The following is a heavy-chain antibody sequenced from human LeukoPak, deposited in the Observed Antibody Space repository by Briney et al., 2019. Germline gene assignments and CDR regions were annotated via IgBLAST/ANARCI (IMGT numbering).Heavy chain of an antibody. CDR2: ISYDGSNK. CDR1: GFTFSSYG. CDR3: ARVVYDFWSGLTPLDGMDV. V-gene: IGHV3-30*03. Sequence: GGSLRLSCAASGFTFSSYGMHWVRQAPGKGLEWVAVISYDGSNKYYADSVKGRFTISRDNSKNTLYLQMNSLRAEDTAVYYCARVVYDFWSGLTPLDGMDVWGQGTTVTVSS. J-gene: IGHJ6*02. D-gene: IGHD3-3*01.